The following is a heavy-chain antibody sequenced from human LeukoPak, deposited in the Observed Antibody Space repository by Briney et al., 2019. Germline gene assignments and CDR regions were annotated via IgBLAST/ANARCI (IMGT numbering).Heavy chain of an antibody. V-gene: IGHV3-30*18. CDR2: LSYDGSSK. CDR3: AKARWDLQLDVFDT. J-gene: IGHJ3*02. D-gene: IGHD1-26*01. CDR1: GFTFNTYA. Sequence: GGSLRLSCAASGFTFNTYAMHWVRQAPGKGLEWVAVLSYDGSSKYYADSVKGRFTTSRDNSKNTLYLQMNSLRAEDTAVYYCAKARWDLQLDVFDTWGQGTMVTVSS.